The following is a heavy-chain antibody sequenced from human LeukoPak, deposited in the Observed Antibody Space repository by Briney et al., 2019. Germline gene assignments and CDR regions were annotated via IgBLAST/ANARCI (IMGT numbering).Heavy chain of an antibody. CDR3: ARGPSGYHNT. CDR2: IRYDGSNK. Sequence: GGSLRLSCVASGFTSSSFGMHWVRQAPGEGLGWVAFIRYDGSNKYYADSVKGRFTISRDNSKNTLYLQMNSLRAEDTAVYYCARGPSGYHNTGGQGTLVTVSS. V-gene: IGHV3-30*02. J-gene: IGHJ4*02. CDR1: GFTSSSFG. D-gene: IGHD5-12*01.